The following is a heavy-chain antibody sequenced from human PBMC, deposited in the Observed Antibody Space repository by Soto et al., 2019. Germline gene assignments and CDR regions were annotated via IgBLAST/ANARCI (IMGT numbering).Heavy chain of an antibody. V-gene: IGHV4-39*01. D-gene: IGHD3-22*01. CDR3: ASLRYYYDSSGYYYNWFDP. CDR1: GASIYNGGYF. CDR2: IYYSGSP. J-gene: IGHJ5*02. Sequence: SSETLSLTCSVSGASIYNGGYFWSWIRQSPGKGLEWIGRIYYSGSPYNNPSLKSRVTISVDTSKNQFSLKLSSVTAADTAVYYCASLRYYYDSSGYYYNWFDPWGQGTLVTVSS.